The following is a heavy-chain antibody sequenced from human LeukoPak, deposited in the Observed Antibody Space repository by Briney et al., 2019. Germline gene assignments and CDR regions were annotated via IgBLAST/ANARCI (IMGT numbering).Heavy chain of an antibody. V-gene: IGHV3-7*01. CDR3: ARDTLGEGEDANYAVYYFDY. Sequence: GGSLRLSCAASGFTFRTYWMSWVRQAPGKGLEWVANIKQDGNEKYYVDSVKGRFTISRDNAKISLDLQMNSLRAEDTAVYYCARDTLGEGEDANYAVYYFDYWGQGTVVTVSS. J-gene: IGHJ4*02. CDR1: GFTFRTYW. CDR2: IKQDGNEK. D-gene: IGHD4/OR15-4a*01.